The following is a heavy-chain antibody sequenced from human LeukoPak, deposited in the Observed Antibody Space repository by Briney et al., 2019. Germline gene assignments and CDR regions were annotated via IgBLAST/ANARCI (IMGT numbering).Heavy chain of an antibody. Sequence: SETLSLTCTVSGASISNYYWSWIRQPPGKGLEWIGSIYYSGSTYYNPSLKSRVTISVDTSKNQFSLKLSSVTAADTAVYYCARVEMATIDYWGQGTLVTVSS. J-gene: IGHJ4*02. CDR3: ARVEMATIDY. D-gene: IGHD5-24*01. CDR1: GASISNYY. CDR2: IYYSGST. V-gene: IGHV4-59*12.